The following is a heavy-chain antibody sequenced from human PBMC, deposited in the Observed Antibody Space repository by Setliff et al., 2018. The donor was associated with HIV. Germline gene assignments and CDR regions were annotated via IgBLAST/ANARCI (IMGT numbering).Heavy chain of an antibody. D-gene: IGHD7-27*01. V-gene: IGHV3-15*07. Sequence: GGSLRLSCVVSGFTFTNAWMNWVRQAPGKGLEWVGRITSKTHGATTDYAASVQGRIVISRDDSQNTLYLQMNSLKTEDTAVYYCTTESYWGWYYWGRGILVTVSS. CDR1: GFTFTNAW. CDR2: ITSKTHGATT. J-gene: IGHJ4*02. CDR3: TTESYWGWYY.